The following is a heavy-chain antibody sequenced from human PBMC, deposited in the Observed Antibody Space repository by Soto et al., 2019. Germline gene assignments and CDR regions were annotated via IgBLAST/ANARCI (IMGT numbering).Heavy chain of an antibody. CDR1: GFPFSSCV. CDR2: ITNTDAGT. D-gene: IGHD1-26*01. Sequence: EVHLLESGGGLVQPGESLRLSCGTSGFPFSSCVMTWVRQAPGKGLEWVATITNTDAGTYYAASVKRRFTISRDNTKNKLYLQMTNQRAEDTAVDCCAKGQIRGGWDAEDWGQGTLVTVSS. J-gene: IGHJ4*02. CDR3: AKGQIRGGWDAED. V-gene: IGHV3-23*01.